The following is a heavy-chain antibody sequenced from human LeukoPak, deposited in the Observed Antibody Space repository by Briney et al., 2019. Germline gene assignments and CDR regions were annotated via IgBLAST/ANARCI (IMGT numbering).Heavy chain of an antibody. D-gene: IGHD2-2*01. CDR3: AKSDIVVVPAAAFDY. Sequence: PGGSLRLSCAASGFTFSSYAMSWVRQAPGKGLEGVSAISGSGRSTYYADSVKGRFTISRDNSKNTLYLQMNSLRAEDTAVYYCAKSDIVVVPAAAFDYWGQGTLVTVSS. J-gene: IGHJ4*02. CDR1: GFTFSSYA. V-gene: IGHV3-23*01. CDR2: ISGSGRST.